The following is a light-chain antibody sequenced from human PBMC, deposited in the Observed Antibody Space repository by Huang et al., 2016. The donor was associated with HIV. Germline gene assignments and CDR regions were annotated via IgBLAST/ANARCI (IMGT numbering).Light chain of an antibody. V-gene: IGKV3-15*01. Sequence: EIVMTQSPDTLSVFPGERVTLSCRAGESVSSSLAWYQQKSGQAPRLLIYDASTRATGIPARFSGSGSGTEFTLTINSLLSEDFAVYYCQQYNDWPPITFGQGTRLDMK. CDR3: QQYNDWPPIT. CDR2: DAS. CDR1: ESVSSS. J-gene: IGKJ5*01.